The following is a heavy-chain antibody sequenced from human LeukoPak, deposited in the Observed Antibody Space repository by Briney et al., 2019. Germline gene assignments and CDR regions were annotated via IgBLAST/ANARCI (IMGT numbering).Heavy chain of an antibody. CDR1: GFTFSSYA. D-gene: IGHD6-13*01. J-gene: IGHJ4*02. CDR2: ISYDGSDK. V-gene: IGHV3-30*04. CDR3: ARGDYSSSWLIDY. Sequence: GGSLRLSCAASGFTFSSYAMHWVRQAPGKGLEWVAVISYDGSDKYYADSVKGRFTISRDNSKNTLYLQMNSLRAEDTAVYYCARGDYSSSWLIDYWGQGTLVTVSS.